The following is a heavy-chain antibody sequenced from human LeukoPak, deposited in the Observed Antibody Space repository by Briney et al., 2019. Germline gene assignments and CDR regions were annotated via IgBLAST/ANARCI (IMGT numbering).Heavy chain of an antibody. D-gene: IGHD4-17*01. CDR1: GFTISSYS. CDR3: ARDRDYAFDY. V-gene: IGHV3-48*02. J-gene: IGHJ4*02. Sequence: GGSLRLSCAASGFTISSYSMNWVRQAPGKGLEWLSYIVSETYGNTIYYPHTVKGRFTISRDNAKNSLYLQMDGLRDEDTAVYYCARDRDYAFDYWGQGTLVTVSS. CDR2: IVSETYGNTI.